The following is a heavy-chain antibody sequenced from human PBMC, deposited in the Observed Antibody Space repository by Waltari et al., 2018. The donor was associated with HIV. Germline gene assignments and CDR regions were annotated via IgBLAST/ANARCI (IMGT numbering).Heavy chain of an antibody. CDR1: GFTFSNYA. J-gene: IGHJ6*02. CDR3: ARTFIRATNGMDV. V-gene: IGHV3-30*03. Sequence: QAQLMESGGGVVQPGRSLRLSCAASGFTFSNYAMHWVRQAPGKGLEWVAVISYDGSNKYYADSGKGRFTSSRDSSKNTLYLQMNSLTAQDTAVYYCARTFIRATNGMDVWGQGTTVFVSS. CDR2: ISYDGSNK.